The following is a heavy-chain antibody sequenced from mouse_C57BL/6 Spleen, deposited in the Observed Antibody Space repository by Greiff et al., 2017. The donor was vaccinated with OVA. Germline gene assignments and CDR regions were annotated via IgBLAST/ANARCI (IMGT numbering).Heavy chain of an antibody. V-gene: IGHV1-7*01. Sequence: LNESGAELAKPGASVKLSCPVSGYTFPSYWMHLVKHRPGPGLELIGYINPSSGYTKYNQKFKDKATLTADKSSSTAYMQLSSLTYEDSAVYYCARRTIYYDYDGWDYWGQGTTLTVSS. D-gene: IGHD2-4*01. CDR2: INPSSGYT. CDR3: ARRTIYYDYDGWDY. CDR1: GYTFPSYW. J-gene: IGHJ2*01.